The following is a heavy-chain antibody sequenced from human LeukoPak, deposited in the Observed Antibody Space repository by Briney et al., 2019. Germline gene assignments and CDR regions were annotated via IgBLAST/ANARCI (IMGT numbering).Heavy chain of an antibody. J-gene: IGHJ4*02. CDR3: VRLWGQLWEFDY. V-gene: IGHV1-18*04. CDR1: GYTFTSYY. D-gene: IGHD5-18*01. CDR2: ISAYNGNT. Sequence: GASVKVSCKASGYTFTSYYMHWVRQAPGQGLEWMGWISAYNGNTNYAQKLQGRVTMTTDTSTSTAYMELRSLRSDDTAVYYCVRLWGQLWEFDYWGQGTLVTVSS.